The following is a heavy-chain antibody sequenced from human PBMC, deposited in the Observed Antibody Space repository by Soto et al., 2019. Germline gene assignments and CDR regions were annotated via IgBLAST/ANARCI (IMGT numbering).Heavy chain of an antibody. CDR2: IYSGGST. Sequence: GGSLRLSCAASGFTVSSNYMSWVRQAPGKGLEWVSVIYSGGSTYYADSVKGRFTISRDNSKNTLYLQMNSLRAEDTAVYYCARGWFGAYGMDVWGQGTTVTVSS. CDR3: ARGWFGAYGMDV. D-gene: IGHD3-10*01. CDR1: GFTVSSNY. V-gene: IGHV3-53*01. J-gene: IGHJ6*02.